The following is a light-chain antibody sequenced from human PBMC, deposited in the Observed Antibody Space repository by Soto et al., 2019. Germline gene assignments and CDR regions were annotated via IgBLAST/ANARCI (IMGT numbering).Light chain of an antibody. CDR2: EVT. Sequence: QSALTQPPSASGSPGQSVTISCTGTSSDIGGYNYVSRYQQHPGKAPKLMIYEVTKRPSGVPDRFSGSKSGNTASLTVSGLQTDDEADYYCSSYAGSNNLVFGGGTKLTVL. CDR1: SSDIGGYNY. V-gene: IGLV2-8*01. J-gene: IGLJ2*01. CDR3: SSYAGSNNLV.